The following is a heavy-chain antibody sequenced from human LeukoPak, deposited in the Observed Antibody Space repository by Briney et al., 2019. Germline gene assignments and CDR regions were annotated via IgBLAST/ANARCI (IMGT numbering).Heavy chain of an antibody. CDR3: ARYCSGGSCYGYFQH. V-gene: IGHV4-34*01. CDR2: INHSGST. Sequence: SETLSLTCAVYGGSFSGYYWSWIRQPPGKGLEWIGEINHSGSTNYNPSLKSRVTISVDTSKNQFSLKLSSVTAADTAVHYCARYCSGGSCYGYFQHWGQGTLVTVSS. J-gene: IGHJ1*01. D-gene: IGHD2-15*01. CDR1: GGSFSGYY.